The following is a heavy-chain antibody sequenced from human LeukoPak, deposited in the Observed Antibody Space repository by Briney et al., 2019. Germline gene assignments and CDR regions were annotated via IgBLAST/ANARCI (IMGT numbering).Heavy chain of an antibody. CDR2: IFTSGST. CDR1: GFPVSGYY. J-gene: IGHJ4*02. Sequence: GGSLSLSCAASGFPVSGYYMSWVRQAPGEGLEWVSIIFTSGSTYYADSVKGRFTISRDSSKNSLFLQMNSLRAEDTAIYYCTRDAPEAVALQFDYWGQGTLVTVSS. CDR3: TRDAPEAVALQFDY. V-gene: IGHV3-53*01. D-gene: IGHD4-23*01.